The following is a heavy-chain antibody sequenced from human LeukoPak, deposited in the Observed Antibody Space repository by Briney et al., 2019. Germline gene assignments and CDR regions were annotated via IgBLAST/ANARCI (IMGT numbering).Heavy chain of an antibody. CDR1: GFTFSSYS. V-gene: IGHV3-21*01. CDR2: ISSSSSYI. Sequence: GXXRLSCAASGFTFSSYSMKWVRQAPGKGLEWVSSISSSSSYIYYADTVKGRFTISREKAKNSLYLQMNSLRAEDTAVYYCASTLNPILYSGYDSWGQGTLVTASS. CDR3: ASTLNPILYSGYDS. D-gene: IGHD5-12*01. J-gene: IGHJ5*02.